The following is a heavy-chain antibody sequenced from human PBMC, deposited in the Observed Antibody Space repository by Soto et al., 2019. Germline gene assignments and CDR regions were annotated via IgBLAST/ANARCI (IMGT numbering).Heavy chain of an antibody. CDR1: GDSVSSNSAA. Sequence: PSQTLSLTGAISGDSVSSNSAAWNWIRQSPSRGLEWLGRTYYRSKWYNDYAVSVKSRITINPDTSKNQFSLQLNSVTPEDTAVYYCARAVRSAPPDFDWXYDYWGQAPLVTVSS. D-gene: IGHD3-9*01. CDR3: ARAVRSAPPDFDWXYDY. J-gene: IGHJ4*02. CDR2: TYYRSKWYN. V-gene: IGHV6-1*01.